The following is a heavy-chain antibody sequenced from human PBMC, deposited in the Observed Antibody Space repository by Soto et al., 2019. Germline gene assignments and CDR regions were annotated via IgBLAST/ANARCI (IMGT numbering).Heavy chain of an antibody. Sequence: QVQLVESGGGVVQPGRSLRLSCAASGFTFSSYAMHWVRQAPGKGLEWVAVISYDGSNKYYTDSVKGRFTISRDNSKNTLYLQMNSLRAEDTAVYCCARDPSIAAAGLLGDVWGQGTTVTVSS. CDR1: GFTFSSYA. CDR3: ARDPSIAAAGLLGDV. CDR2: ISYDGSNK. D-gene: IGHD6-13*01. V-gene: IGHV3-30-3*01. J-gene: IGHJ6*02.